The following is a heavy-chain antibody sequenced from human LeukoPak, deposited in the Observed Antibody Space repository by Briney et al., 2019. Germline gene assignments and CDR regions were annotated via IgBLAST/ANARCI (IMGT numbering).Heavy chain of an antibody. D-gene: IGHD6-13*01. V-gene: IGHV4-38-2*02. CDR2: IHHSGST. Sequence: SETLSLTCIVSGYSISSGYYWGWTRQPPGKGLEWIGNIHHSGSTYYNPSLKSRVTISVDTSKNQLSLKLSSVTAADTAVYYCARVAAGIGFFQHWGQGTLVTVSS. CDR3: ARVAAGIGFFQH. CDR1: GYSISSGYY. J-gene: IGHJ1*01.